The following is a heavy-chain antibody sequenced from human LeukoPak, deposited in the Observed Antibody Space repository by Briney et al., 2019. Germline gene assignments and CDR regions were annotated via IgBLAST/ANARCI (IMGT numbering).Heavy chain of an antibody. CDR1: GFTFSSYE. D-gene: IGHD6-13*01. Sequence: GGSLRLSCAASGFTFSSYEMNWVRRAPGKGLEWVSYISSSGSTIYYADSVKGRFTISRDNAKNSLYLQMDSLRAEDTAVYYCARYLKTYSSSSWWGQGTLVTVSS. CDR3: ARYLKTYSSSSW. J-gene: IGHJ4*02. CDR2: ISSSGSTI. V-gene: IGHV3-48*03.